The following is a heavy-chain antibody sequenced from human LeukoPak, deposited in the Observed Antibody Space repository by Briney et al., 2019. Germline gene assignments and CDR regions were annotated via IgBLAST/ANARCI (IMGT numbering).Heavy chain of an antibody. Sequence: PSETLSLTCTVSGGSISSSSYYWGWIRQPPGKGLEWIGSIYYSGSTYYNPSLKSRVTISVDTSKNQFSLKLSSVTAADTAVYYCARTQHLYYFDYWGQGTLVTVSS. CDR3: ARTQHLYYFDY. V-gene: IGHV4-39*07. J-gene: IGHJ4*02. D-gene: IGHD6-13*01. CDR2: IYYSGST. CDR1: GGSISSSSYY.